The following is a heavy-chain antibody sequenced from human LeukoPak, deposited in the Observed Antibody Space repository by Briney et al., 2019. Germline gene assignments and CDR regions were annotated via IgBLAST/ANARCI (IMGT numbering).Heavy chain of an antibody. CDR2: IIPIFGTA. CDR3: ARDKSIAARRDAFDI. Sequence: ASVKVSCKASGGTFSSYAISWVRQAPGQGLEWMGGIIPIFGTANYAQKFQGRVTITADKSTSTAYMELSSLRSEDTAVYYCARDKSIAARRDAFDIWGQGTMVTVSS. J-gene: IGHJ3*02. CDR1: GGTFSSYA. V-gene: IGHV1-69*06. D-gene: IGHD6-6*01.